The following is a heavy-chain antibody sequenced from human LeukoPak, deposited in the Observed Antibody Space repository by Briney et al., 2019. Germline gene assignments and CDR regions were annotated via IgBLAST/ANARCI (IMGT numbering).Heavy chain of an antibody. J-gene: IGHJ5*02. CDR2: IHHSEST. V-gene: IGHV4-31*03. CDR3: ATYGSGSYRFDP. D-gene: IGHD3-10*01. CDR1: GGSISSGNYY. Sequence: SETLSLTCTVSGGSISSGNYYWSWIRQHPGKGLEWIGYIHHSESTYYNPSLKSRVIISVDTSKNQFSLKLNSVIAADTAVYYCATYGSGSYRFDPWGQGTLVTVSS.